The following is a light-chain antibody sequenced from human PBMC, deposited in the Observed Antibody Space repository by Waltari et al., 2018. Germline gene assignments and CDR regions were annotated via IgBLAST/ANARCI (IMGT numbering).Light chain of an antibody. J-gene: IGKJ1*01. CDR3: QHHFRLPAT. CDR2: AAS. V-gene: IGKV3-20*01. CDR1: QSISRS. Sequence: IMLTQSPGTLSLSPGERATLSCRASQSISRSLAWYQQKPGQAPRLLIYAASTRATGIPDRFSGSGSGTDFSLTISGLEPEDSAVYYCQHHFRLPATFGQGTKVEI.